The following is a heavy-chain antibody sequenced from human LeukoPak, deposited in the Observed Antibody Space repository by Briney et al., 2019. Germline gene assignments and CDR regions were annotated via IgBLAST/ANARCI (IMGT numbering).Heavy chain of an antibody. CDR2: IYYSGST. D-gene: IGHD2-2*01. V-gene: IGHV4-39*01. J-gene: IGHJ2*01. CDR1: GGSISSSSYY. Sequence: SETLSLTCTVSGGSISSSSYYWGWIRQPPGKGLEWIGSIYYSGSTYYNPSLKSRVTISVDTSKNQFSLKLSSVTAADTAVYYCARHRPGSTNCCFDLWGRGTLVTVSS. CDR3: ARHRPGSTNCCFDL.